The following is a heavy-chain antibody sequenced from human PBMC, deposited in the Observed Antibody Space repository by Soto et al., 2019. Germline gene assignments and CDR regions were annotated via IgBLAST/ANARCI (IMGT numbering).Heavy chain of an antibody. CDR2: ISGSGGST. V-gene: IGHV3-23*01. D-gene: IGHD6-6*01. CDR3: AKEIAARPGGMDV. Sequence: GGPLRLSCSASGFTFRSYAMSWVRQAPGKGLEWVSAISGSGGSTYYADSVKGRFTISRDNSKNTLYLQMNSLRAEDTAVYYCAKEIAARPGGMDVWGQGTTVTVSS. CDR1: GFTFRSYA. J-gene: IGHJ6*02.